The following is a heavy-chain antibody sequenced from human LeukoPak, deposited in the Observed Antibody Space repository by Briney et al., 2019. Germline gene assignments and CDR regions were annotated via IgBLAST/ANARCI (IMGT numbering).Heavy chain of an antibody. Sequence: PGGSLRLSCAASGFTFSSYWMSWVRQAPGKGLEWVANIKQDGSEKYYVDSVKGRFTISRDNAKNSLYLQMNSLRAEDTAVNYCARVIGSGIAAAGFFDYWGQGTLVTVSS. CDR2: IKQDGSEK. J-gene: IGHJ4*02. CDR1: GFTFSSYW. V-gene: IGHV3-7*01. CDR3: ARVIGSGIAAAGFFDY. D-gene: IGHD6-13*01.